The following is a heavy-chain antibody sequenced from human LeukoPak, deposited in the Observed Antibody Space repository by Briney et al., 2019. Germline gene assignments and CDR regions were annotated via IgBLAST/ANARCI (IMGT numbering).Heavy chain of an antibody. CDR2: ISGSGGST. CDR1: GFTFRSYA. J-gene: IGHJ3*02. D-gene: IGHD3-22*01. V-gene: IGHV3-23*01. CDR3: AKDRTYYYDSSGYSVAPPDAFDI. Sequence: LPGGSLRLSCAASGFTFRSYAMSWVRQAPGKGLEWVSAISGSGGSTYYADSVKGRFTISRDNSKNTLYLQMNSLRAEDTAVYYCAKDRTYYYDSSGYSVAPPDAFDIWGQGTMVTVSS.